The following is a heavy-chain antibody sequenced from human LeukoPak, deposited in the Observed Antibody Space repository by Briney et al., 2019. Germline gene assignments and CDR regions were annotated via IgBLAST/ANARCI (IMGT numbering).Heavy chain of an antibody. J-gene: IGHJ6*02. V-gene: IGHV4-59*01. CDR1: GGSISSYY. Sequence: SETLSLTCTVSGGSISSYYWSWIRQPPGKGLEWIGYIYYSGSTNYNPSLKSRVTISVDTSKNQFSLKLSSVTAADTAVYYCARDSFVVVPAATTESGYYYGMDVWGQGTTVTVPS. D-gene: IGHD2-2*01. CDR2: IYYSGST. CDR3: ARDSFVVVPAATTESGYYYGMDV.